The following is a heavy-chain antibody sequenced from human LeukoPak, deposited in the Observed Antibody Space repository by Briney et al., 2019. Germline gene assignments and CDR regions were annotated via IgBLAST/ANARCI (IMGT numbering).Heavy chain of an antibody. CDR1: GFTFSSYA. CDR2: ISYDGSNK. V-gene: IGHV3-30-3*01. CDR3: ARDQGYCGGDCYSTFDY. Sequence: PGRSLRLSCAASGFTFSSYAMHWVRQAPGKGLEWVAVISYDGSNKYYADSVKGRFTISRDNSKNTLYLQMNSLRAEDTAVYYCARDQGYCGGDCYSTFDYWGQGTLVTVSS. D-gene: IGHD2-21*02. J-gene: IGHJ4*02.